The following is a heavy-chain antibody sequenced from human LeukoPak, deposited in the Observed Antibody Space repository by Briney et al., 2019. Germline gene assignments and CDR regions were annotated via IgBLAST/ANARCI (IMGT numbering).Heavy chain of an antibody. Sequence: ASVKVSCKASGGTFSSYAISWVRQAPGQGLEWMGRIIPILGIANYAQKFQGRVTITADKSTSTAYMELSSLRSEDTAVYYCAREPSVWAYGSGSYQNGMDVWGQGTTVTVSS. J-gene: IGHJ6*02. CDR2: IIPILGIA. D-gene: IGHD3-10*01. V-gene: IGHV1-69*04. CDR1: GGTFSSYA. CDR3: AREPSVWAYGSGSYQNGMDV.